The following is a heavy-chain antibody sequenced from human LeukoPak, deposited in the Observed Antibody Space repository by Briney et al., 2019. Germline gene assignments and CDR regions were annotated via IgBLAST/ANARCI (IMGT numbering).Heavy chain of an antibody. J-gene: IGHJ4*02. CDR1: GFTFSSYS. CDR2: ISSSSSTI. D-gene: IGHD1-26*01. CDR3: ALGEPRSPFDY. V-gene: IGHV3-48*04. Sequence: PGGSLRLSCAASGFTFSSYSMNWVRQAPGKGLEWVSYISSSSSTIYYADSVKGRFTISRDNAKNSLYLQMNSLRAEDTAVYYCALGEPRSPFDYWGQGTLVTVSS.